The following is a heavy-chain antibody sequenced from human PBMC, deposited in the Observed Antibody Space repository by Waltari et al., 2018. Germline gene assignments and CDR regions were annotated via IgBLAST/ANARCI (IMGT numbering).Heavy chain of an antibody. CDR3: ARGRNYDSTLGRNDSSHSGLDV. Sequence: QVLLQQWGAGLLKPSETLSLTCDISGGSLGDYIWTWIRQPPGKGLEWLGQVRHGGPARSNPSVKSRVTLSLDTAQRHFSLRLQSVTAADTAVYYCARGRNYDSTLGRNDSSHSGLDVWGQGSAVTVSS. J-gene: IGHJ6*01. CDR1: GGSLGDYI. D-gene: IGHD3-3*01. V-gene: IGHV4-34*02. CDR2: VRHGGPA.